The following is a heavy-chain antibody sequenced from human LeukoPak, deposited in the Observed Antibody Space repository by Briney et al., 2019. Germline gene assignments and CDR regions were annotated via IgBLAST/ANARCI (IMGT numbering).Heavy chain of an antibody. CDR3: ARDLYSSGWYSPYYFDY. Sequence: ASVKVSCKASGGTFSSYAISWVRQAPGQGLEWMGRIIPILGIANYAQKSQGRVTITADKSTSTAYMELSSLRSEDTAVYYCARDLYSSGWYSPYYFDYWGQGTLVTVSS. CDR1: GGTFSSYA. V-gene: IGHV1-69*04. D-gene: IGHD6-19*01. CDR2: IIPILGIA. J-gene: IGHJ4*02.